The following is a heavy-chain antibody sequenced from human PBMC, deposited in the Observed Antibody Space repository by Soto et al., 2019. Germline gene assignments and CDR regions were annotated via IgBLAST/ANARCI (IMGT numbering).Heavy chain of an antibody. CDR2: ISYDGSNK. CDR1: GFTFSSYG. V-gene: IGHV3-30*18. J-gene: IGHJ3*02. D-gene: IGHD6-6*01. Sequence: QPGGSLRLSCAASGFTFSSYGMHWVRQAPGKGLEWVAVISYDGSNKYYADSVKGRFTISRDNSKNTLYLKMNSLRAEDTAVYYCAKDLAARRSFAFDIWGQGKMVTVSS. CDR3: AKDLAARRSFAFDI.